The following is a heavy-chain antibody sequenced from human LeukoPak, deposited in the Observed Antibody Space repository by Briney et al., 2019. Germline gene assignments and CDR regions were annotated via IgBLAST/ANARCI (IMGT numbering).Heavy chain of an antibody. Sequence: ASVKVSCKASGYTFRGNYIHWLRQAPGQGLEWMGWIDANNGDTKSAQKFQGRVTMSRDTSISTAYMDLSSLSPDDAAAYYCARDPSSVTLYFFDYWGQGTLVTVSS. CDR3: ARDPSSVTLYFFDY. CDR2: IDANNGDT. D-gene: IGHD4-11*01. CDR1: GYTFRGNY. J-gene: IGHJ4*02. V-gene: IGHV1-2*02.